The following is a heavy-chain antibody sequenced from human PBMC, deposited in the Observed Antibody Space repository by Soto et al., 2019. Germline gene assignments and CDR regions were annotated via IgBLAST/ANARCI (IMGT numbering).Heavy chain of an antibody. CDR3: ARDRRGSADGVIYYYGMEV. CDR1: GESVGRGTNY. CDR2: IFDAATT. V-gene: IGHV4-61*01. J-gene: IGHJ6*02. Sequence: QVQLQESGPGLMKPSGTLSLICSVSGESVGRGTNYWSWVRQAPGRGLEWIGYIFDAATTNYNPSFESRVSISLDAAKNQVSLKLTSVTAADTAIYYCARDRRGSADGVIYYYGMEVWGQGTSVTVSS. D-gene: IGHD2-8*01.